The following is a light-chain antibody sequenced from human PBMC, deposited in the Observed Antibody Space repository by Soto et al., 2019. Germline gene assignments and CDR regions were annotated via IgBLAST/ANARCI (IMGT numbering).Light chain of an antibody. J-gene: IGLJ3*02. CDR3: SSYTSRSRV. CDR1: SSDVGGYNY. Sequence: QSALTQPASVSGSPGQSITISCTGTSSDVGGYNYVSWYQLHPGKAPKVMIYEVSNRPSGVSDRFSGSKSGNTASLTISGLQAEDEADYYCSSYTSRSRVFGGGTKVTVL. CDR2: EVS. V-gene: IGLV2-14*01.